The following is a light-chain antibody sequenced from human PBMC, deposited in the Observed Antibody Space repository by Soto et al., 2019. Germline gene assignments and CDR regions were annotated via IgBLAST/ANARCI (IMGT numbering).Light chain of an antibody. V-gene: IGKV3-20*01. J-gene: IGKJ4*01. CDR2: RAS. Sequence: EIVLTQSPGTLSLSLGERATLSCRASQSVSSDYVAWYRQKPGQVPTVLIYRASTRATGIPDRFSGSGSGTDFTHTISRVEPEDFAVYYCQQYGSSPLTFGGGTRVEIK. CDR1: QSVSSDY. CDR3: QQYGSSPLT.